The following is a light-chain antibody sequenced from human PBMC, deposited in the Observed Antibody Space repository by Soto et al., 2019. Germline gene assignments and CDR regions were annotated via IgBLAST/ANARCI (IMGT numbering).Light chain of an antibody. CDR3: QQYNSYCT. Sequence: DIQMTQCPSTLSACVGDRVTMTCRASQSISSWLAWYQQKPGKAPKLLIYKASSLESGVPSRFSGSGSGTEFTLTISSLQPDDFATYYCQQYNSYCTFGQGTRLAIK. V-gene: IGKV1-5*03. J-gene: IGKJ5*01. CDR2: KAS. CDR1: QSISSW.